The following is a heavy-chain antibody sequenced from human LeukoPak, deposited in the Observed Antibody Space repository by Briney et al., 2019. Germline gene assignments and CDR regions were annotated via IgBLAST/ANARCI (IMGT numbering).Heavy chain of an antibody. D-gene: IGHD2-15*01. J-gene: IGHJ4*02. CDR2: INQETSET. CDR1: GFSFSSYW. Sequence: GGSLRLSCAASGFSFSSYWMSWVRQAPGKGPEWVANINQETSETYYVDSVRGRFAISRDNAERSLHLQMNSLRADDTAVYYCAREVDRAFGYWGQGTLVTVSS. V-gene: IGHV3-7*01. CDR3: AREVDRAFGY.